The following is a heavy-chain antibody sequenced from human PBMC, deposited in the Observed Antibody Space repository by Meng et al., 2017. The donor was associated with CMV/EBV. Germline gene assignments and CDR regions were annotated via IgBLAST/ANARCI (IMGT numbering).Heavy chain of an antibody. Sequence: SETLSLTCGVYGGSLSGYYWNWIRQPPGKGLEWIGEINHNGGANYNPSLKSRVTISVDTSKNQFSLKLTSVTAADTAVYYCTRAASGWFPFDPWGQGILVTVSS. D-gene: IGHD6-19*01. J-gene: IGHJ5*02. CDR2: INHNGGA. V-gene: IGHV4-34*01. CDR3: TRAASGWFPFDP. CDR1: GGSLSGYY.